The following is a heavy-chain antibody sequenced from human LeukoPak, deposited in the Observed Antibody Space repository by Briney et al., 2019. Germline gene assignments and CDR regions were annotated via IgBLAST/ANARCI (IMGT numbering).Heavy chain of an antibody. J-gene: IGHJ4*02. CDR2: IIPILGIA. CDR3: ARGGLLGIAAAGFDY. CDR1: GGTFSSYA. D-gene: IGHD6-13*01. Sequence: SVKVSCKASGGTFSSYAISWVRQAPGQGLEWMGRIIPILGIANYAQKFQGRVTITADKSTSTAYMELSSLRSEDTAVYCCARGGLLGIAAAGFDYWGQGTLVTVSS. V-gene: IGHV1-69*04.